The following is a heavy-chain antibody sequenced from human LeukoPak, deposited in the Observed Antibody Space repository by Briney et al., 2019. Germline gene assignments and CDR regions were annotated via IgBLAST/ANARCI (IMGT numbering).Heavy chain of an antibody. J-gene: IGHJ4*02. CDR1: GFTFSSYA. V-gene: IGHV3-23*01. CDR2: ISGSGGST. Sequence: GGSLRLSCAASGFTFSSYAMSWVRQAPGKGLEWVSAISGSGGSTYYADSVKGRFTISRDNSKNTLYLQMNSLRAEDTAVYYCAKLPNYDYGDRGSFDYWGQGTLVTVSS. D-gene: IGHD4-17*01. CDR3: AKLPNYDYGDRGSFDY.